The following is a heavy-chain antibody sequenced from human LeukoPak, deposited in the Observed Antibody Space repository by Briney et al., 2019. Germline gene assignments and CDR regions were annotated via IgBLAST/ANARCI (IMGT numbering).Heavy chain of an antibody. CDR2: IIGRGGST. D-gene: IGHD5-18*01. CDR3: AKERGTAMVRSYYMDV. CDR1: GFPFSSYG. J-gene: IGHJ6*03. V-gene: IGHV3-23*01. Sequence: GGSLRLSCAGSGFPFSSYGMSWVRQATGEGLEWVSGIIGRGGSTYYADTVKGQFTISRDNSKNTLYLQMNSLRAEDTAVYYCAKERGTAMVRSYYMDVWGKGTTVTISS.